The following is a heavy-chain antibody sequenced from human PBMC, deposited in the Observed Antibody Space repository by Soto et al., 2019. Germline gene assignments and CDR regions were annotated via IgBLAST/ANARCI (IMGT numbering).Heavy chain of an antibody. D-gene: IGHD3-10*01. Sequence: GGTQSLSFAASGFNLTSYSMNCVRPAPGKGLEWVSSISSSSSHIYYADSVKGRFTISRDNARNALYLEMNSLRAEDTAVYYCVRERGLSSYYGMDVWGQGTTVTVSS. V-gene: IGHV3-21*01. CDR2: ISSSSSHI. J-gene: IGHJ6*02. CDR3: VRERGLSSYYGMDV. CDR1: GFNLTSYS.